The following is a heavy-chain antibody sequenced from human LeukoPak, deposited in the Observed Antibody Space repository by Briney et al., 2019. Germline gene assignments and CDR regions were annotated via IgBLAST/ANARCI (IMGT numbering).Heavy chain of an antibody. D-gene: IGHD6-6*01. Sequence: SETLSLTCTVSGGPISSSHWWSWIRPPPGKGLEWIGEINHSGSTNYNPSLKSRVTISVDTSKNQFSLKLSSVTAADTAVYYCARRAEYSSPFYYYYYMDVWGKGTTVTVSS. CDR2: INHSGST. V-gene: IGHV4-4*02. J-gene: IGHJ6*03. CDR1: GGPISSSHW. CDR3: ARRAEYSSPFYYYYYMDV.